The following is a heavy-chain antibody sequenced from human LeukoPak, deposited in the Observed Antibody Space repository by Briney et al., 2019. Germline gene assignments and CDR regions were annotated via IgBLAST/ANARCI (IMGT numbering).Heavy chain of an antibody. Sequence: GGSLRLSCAASGVNFSNYAMSWVRQTPGKGLEWVSTISDSGASTYYADSVKGRFTISRDNSKNTLYLQMNSLRDEDTAVYYCARENIAAAGFVDYWGQGTLVTVSS. CDR2: ISDSGAST. V-gene: IGHV3-23*01. D-gene: IGHD6-13*01. CDR1: GVNFSNYA. J-gene: IGHJ4*02. CDR3: ARENIAAAGFVDY.